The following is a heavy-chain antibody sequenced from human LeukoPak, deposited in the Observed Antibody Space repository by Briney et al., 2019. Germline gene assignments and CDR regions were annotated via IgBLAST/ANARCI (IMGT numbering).Heavy chain of an antibody. V-gene: IGHV3-23*01. D-gene: IGHD1-14*01. CDR3: ANVEPDDMDV. J-gene: IGHJ6*03. CDR2: ISGSGGST. CDR1: GFTLIDYS. Sequence: GGSLRLSCAASGFTLIDYSMNWVRQAPGKGLEWVSAISGSGGSTYYADSVKGRFTISRDNSKNTLYLQMNSLRAEDTAVYYCANVEPDDMDVWGKGTTVTVSS.